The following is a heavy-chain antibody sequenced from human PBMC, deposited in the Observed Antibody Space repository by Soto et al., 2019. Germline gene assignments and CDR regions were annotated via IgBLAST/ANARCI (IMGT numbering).Heavy chain of an antibody. CDR1: GGTFSSYA. CDR3: ARGSRYCSGGSCYPWTMDV. V-gene: IGHV1-69*01. J-gene: IGHJ6*02. CDR2: IIPIFGTA. D-gene: IGHD2-15*01. Sequence: QVQLVQSGAEVKKPGSSVKVSCKASGGTFSSYAISWVRQAPGQGLEWMGGIIPIFGTANYAQKFQGRVTITADESTSTAYMELSSLGSEDTVVYYCARGSRYCSGGSCYPWTMDVWGQGTTVTVSS.